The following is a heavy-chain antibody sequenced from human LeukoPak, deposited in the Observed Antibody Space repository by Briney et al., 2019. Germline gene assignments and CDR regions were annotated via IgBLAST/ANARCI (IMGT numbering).Heavy chain of an antibody. CDR3: ARDLSTV. CDR1: GFTFSSSL. Sequence: GGSLRLSCAASGFTFSSSLMSWVRQAPGQGLEWVANIKEDGSEKYYVDSVKGRFTISRDNAKNSLYLQMNSLRAEDTAVCYCARDLSTVGGQGTLVTVSS. J-gene: IGHJ4*01. D-gene: IGHD4-17*01. CDR2: IKEDGSEK. V-gene: IGHV3-7*04.